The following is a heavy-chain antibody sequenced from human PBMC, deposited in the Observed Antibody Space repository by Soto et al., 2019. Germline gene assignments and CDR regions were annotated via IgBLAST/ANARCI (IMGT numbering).Heavy chain of an antibody. CDR3: GRGSGPRGRPY. CDR2: INGDGTT. V-gene: IGHV3-74*01. J-gene: IGHJ4*02. D-gene: IGHD6-25*01. CDR1: GFIFNNYC. Sequence: PGWSLSLSCAASGFIFNNYCMHWVRQAPGKGLVWVARINGDGTTTYVDSVKGRFTISRDNAKNMVYLQMNSLRVEDTAMYYCGRGSGPRGRPYWGQGISVTVS.